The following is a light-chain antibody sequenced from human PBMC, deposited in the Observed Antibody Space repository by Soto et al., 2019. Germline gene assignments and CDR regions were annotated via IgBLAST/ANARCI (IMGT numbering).Light chain of an antibody. Sequence: IQLTQAPSFLSASAGDRVSITCRAIQAISSYLAWYQQKPGRAPKLLIYAASTLQSGVPSRFSGSGSGTEFTLTITSLQPEDFATYYCQQLNSFPITFGQGTRLEIK. J-gene: IGKJ5*01. V-gene: IGKV1-9*01. CDR1: QAISSY. CDR2: AAS. CDR3: QQLNSFPIT.